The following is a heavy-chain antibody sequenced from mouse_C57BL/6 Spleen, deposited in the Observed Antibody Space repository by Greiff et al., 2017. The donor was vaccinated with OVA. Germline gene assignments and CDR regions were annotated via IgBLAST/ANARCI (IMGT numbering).Heavy chain of an antibody. J-gene: IGHJ4*01. CDR1: GYAFSSSW. V-gene: IGHV1-82*01. CDR2: IYPGDGDT. CDR3: ARDAMDY. Sequence: QVQLQQSGPELVKPGASVKISCKASGYAFSSSWMNWVKQRPGQGLEWIGRIYPGDGDTNYNGKFKGKATLTADKSSSTAYMQLSSLTSEDSAVYFCARDAMDYWGQGTSVTVSS.